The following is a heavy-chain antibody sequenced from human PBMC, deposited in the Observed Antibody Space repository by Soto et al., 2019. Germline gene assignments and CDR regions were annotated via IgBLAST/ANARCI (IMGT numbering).Heavy chain of an antibody. CDR1: GFTFSSYA. CDR3: AKRRGAGGHFDY. D-gene: IGHD2-15*01. V-gene: IGHV3-23*01. CDR2: VSIGGST. Sequence: GGSLRLSCAASGFTFSSYAMGWVRQGPGKWLEWVAVVSIGGSTHYADSVRGRFTISRDNSKNTLSLQMNSLTAEDTAVYFCAKRRGAGGHFDYWGQGXLVTVYS. J-gene: IGHJ4*02.